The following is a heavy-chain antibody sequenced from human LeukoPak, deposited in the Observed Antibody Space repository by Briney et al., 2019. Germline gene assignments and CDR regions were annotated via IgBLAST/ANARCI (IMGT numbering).Heavy chain of an antibody. CDR2: IIPIFGTA. J-gene: IGHJ5*02. CDR3: AREERRGNWFDP. CDR1: GYTFSSYE. D-gene: IGHD1-1*01. V-gene: IGHV1-69*06. Sequence: SVKVSCKASGYTFSSYEINWVRQATGQGLEWMGGIIPIFGTANYAQKFQGRVTITADKSTSTAYMELSSLRSEDTAVYYCAREERRGNWFDPWGQGTLVTVSS.